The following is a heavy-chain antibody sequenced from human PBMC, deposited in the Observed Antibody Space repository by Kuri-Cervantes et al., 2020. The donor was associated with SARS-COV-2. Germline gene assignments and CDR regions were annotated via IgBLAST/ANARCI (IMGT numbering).Heavy chain of an antibody. Sequence: ETLSLTCAASGFTFSSYAMSWVRQAPGKGLEWVSSISGSGGSTYYADSVKGRFTISRDNSKNTLYLQMNSLRAEDTAVYYCAKGFVPAAPRGDYWGQGTLVTVSS. CDR3: AKGFVPAAPRGDY. CDR2: ISGSGGST. V-gene: IGHV3-23*01. D-gene: IGHD2-2*01. CDR1: GFTFSSYA. J-gene: IGHJ4*02.